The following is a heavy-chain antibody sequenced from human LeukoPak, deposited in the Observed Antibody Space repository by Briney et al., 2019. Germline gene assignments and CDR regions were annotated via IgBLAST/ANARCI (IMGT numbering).Heavy chain of an antibody. CDR1: GFTFSSYS. Sequence: GGSLRLSCAASGFTFSSYSMNWVRQAPGKGLEWVSSISSSSSYIYYADSVKGRFTISRDNAKNSLYLQMNSLRAEDTAVYYCARALMITFGGVRAPEYYFDYWGQGTLVTVS. J-gene: IGHJ4*02. V-gene: IGHV3-21*01. CDR2: ISSSSSYI. D-gene: IGHD3-16*01. CDR3: ARALMITFGGVRAPEYYFDY.